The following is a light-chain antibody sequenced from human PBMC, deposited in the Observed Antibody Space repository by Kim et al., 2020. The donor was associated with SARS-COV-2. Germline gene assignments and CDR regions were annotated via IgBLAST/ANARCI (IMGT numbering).Light chain of an antibody. CDR3: NSRDSSGNHVL. CDR2: GKD. CDR1: SLRRFY. V-gene: IGLV3-19*01. Sequence: ALGQTVRITCQGDSLRRFYASWYQQKPGQAPVLVIYGKDNRPSGIPDRFSGSSSGNTASLTITGARAEDEADYYCNSRDSSGNHVLFGGGTQLTVL. J-gene: IGLJ3*02.